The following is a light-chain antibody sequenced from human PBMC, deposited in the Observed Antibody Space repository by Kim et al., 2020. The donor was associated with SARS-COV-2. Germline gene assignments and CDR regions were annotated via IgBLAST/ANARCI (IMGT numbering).Light chain of an antibody. CDR3: QQYGSSRT. CDR1: QSVRSSY. J-gene: IGKJ2*02. Sequence: SLSPGERTTLSGRASQSVRSSYLAWYQQKPGQAPRLLIYGASSRATGIPDRFSGSGSGTDFTLTISRLEPEDFAVYYCQQYGSSRTFGLGTKLEI. V-gene: IGKV3-20*01. CDR2: GAS.